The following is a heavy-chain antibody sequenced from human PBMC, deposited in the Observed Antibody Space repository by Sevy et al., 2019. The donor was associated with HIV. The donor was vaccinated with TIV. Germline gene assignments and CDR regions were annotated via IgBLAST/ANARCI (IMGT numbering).Heavy chain of an antibody. CDR1: GGSISSYY. CDR3: AREWDMFDI. V-gene: IGHV4-59*01. Sequence: SETLSLTCTVSGGSISSYYWSWIRQPPGKGLEWIGYIYYSGSTNYNPSLKSRVTITVDTSKNQFSLKLSSVTAADTAVYYCAREWDMFDIWGQGTMVTVSS. D-gene: IGHD1-26*01. J-gene: IGHJ3*02. CDR2: IYYSGST.